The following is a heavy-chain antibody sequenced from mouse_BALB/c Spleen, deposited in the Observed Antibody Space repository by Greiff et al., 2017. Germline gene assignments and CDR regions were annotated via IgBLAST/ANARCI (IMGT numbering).Heavy chain of an antibody. CDR2: IYPYNGGT. Sequence: EVQLQQSGPELVKPGASVKISCKASGYTFTDYYMHWVKQSHGKSLEWIGYIYPYNGGTSYNQKFKSKATLTVDNSASTAYMEHRSLTSEDSADYDCDRSQNGYYFDYWGQGTTLTVSA. CDR1: GYTFTDYY. CDR3: DRSQNGYYFDY. J-gene: IGHJ2*01. D-gene: IGHD2-2*01. V-gene: IGHV1S29*02.